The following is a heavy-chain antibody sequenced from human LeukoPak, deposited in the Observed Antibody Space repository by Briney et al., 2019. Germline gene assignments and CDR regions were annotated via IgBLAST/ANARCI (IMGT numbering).Heavy chain of an antibody. CDR2: INHSGGT. CDR3: ARVGVATISSYFDY. CDR1: GGSFSGYY. Sequence: SETLSLTCAVYGGSFSGYYWSWIRQPPGKGLEWNGEINHSGGTNYNPSLKSRVTISVDTSKNQFSLKLSSVTAADTAVYYCARVGVATISSYFDYWGQGTLVTVSS. J-gene: IGHJ4*02. D-gene: IGHD5-12*01. V-gene: IGHV4-34*01.